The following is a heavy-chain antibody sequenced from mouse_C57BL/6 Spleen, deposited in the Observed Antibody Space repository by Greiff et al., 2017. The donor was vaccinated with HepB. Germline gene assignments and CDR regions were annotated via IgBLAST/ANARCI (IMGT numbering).Heavy chain of an antibody. CDR2: FHPYNDDT. Sequence: VQVVESGAELVKPGASVKMSCKASGYTFTTYPIEWMKQNHGKSLEWIGNFHPYNDDTKYNEKFKGKATLTVEKSSSTVYLELSRLTSDDSAVYYCAITTVVDWYFDVWGTGTTVTVSS. CDR1: GYTFTTYP. D-gene: IGHD1-1*01. CDR3: AITTVVDWYFDV. V-gene: IGHV1-47*01. J-gene: IGHJ1*03.